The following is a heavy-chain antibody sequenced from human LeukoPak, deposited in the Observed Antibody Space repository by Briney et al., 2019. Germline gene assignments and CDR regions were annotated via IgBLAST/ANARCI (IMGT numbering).Heavy chain of an antibody. Sequence: GGSLRLSCAASGFTFSDHYMSWIRQAPGKGLEWISYISNSGDSRYYADSVKGRFTISRDNAKHSLYLQMNSLRAEDTAVYYCARVGVGNSFDSDYWGQGTLVTVSS. CDR3: ARVGVGNSFDSDY. CDR1: GFTFSDHY. J-gene: IGHJ4*02. CDR2: ISNSGDSR. V-gene: IGHV3-11*04. D-gene: IGHD3-10*01.